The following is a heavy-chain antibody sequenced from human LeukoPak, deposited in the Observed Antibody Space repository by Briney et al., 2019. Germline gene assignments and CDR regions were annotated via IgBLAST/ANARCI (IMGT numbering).Heavy chain of an antibody. J-gene: IGHJ6*03. CDR2: IHYSGST. CDR3: ARHLISTWPNYYYYYYMDV. V-gene: IGHV4-39*01. D-gene: IGHD6-13*01. CDR1: GGSISSSSYY. Sequence: SETLSLTCTVSGGSISSSSYYWGWIRQPPGKGLEWIGSIHYSGSTNYNPSLKSRVTMSVDTSKNQFSLKLSSVTAADTAVYYCARHLISTWPNYYYYYYMDVWGKGTTVTISS.